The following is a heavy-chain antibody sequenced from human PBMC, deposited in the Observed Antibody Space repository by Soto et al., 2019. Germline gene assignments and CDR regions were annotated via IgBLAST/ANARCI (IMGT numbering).Heavy chain of an antibody. Sequence: SSVKVSCKASGYTFTSYDINWVRQATGQGLEWMGWMNPNSGNTDYAQKFQGRVTMTRNTSISTAYMELSSLRSEDTAVYYCARDYSSGYGMDVWGQGTTVTVSS. J-gene: IGHJ6*02. CDR2: MNPNSGNT. D-gene: IGHD6-19*01. V-gene: IGHV1-8*01. CDR3: ARDYSSGYGMDV. CDR1: GYTFTSYD.